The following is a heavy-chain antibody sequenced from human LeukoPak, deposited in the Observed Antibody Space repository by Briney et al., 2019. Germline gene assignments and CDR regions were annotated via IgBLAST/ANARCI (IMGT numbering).Heavy chain of an antibody. J-gene: IGHJ4*02. CDR3: ARGGVRFGELLPDY. CDR2: INPNSGGT. CDR1: VYTFTDYY. V-gene: IGHV1-2*02. D-gene: IGHD3-10*01. Sequence: ASVKVSRKASVYTFTDYYMHWVRQAPGQGLEWMGWINPNSGGTNYAQKFQGRDTMTRDTSISTAYMNLSRLRSDDTAVYYCARGGVRFGELLPDYWGQGTLVTVSS.